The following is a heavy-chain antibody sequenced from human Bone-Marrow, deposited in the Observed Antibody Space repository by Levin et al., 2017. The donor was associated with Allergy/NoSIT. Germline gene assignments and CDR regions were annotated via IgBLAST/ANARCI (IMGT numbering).Heavy chain of an antibody. CDR3: ARTLGLNSSGWPLN. CDR2: IWYDGSNK. Sequence: PGESLKISCAASGFTFSSYGMHWVRQAPGKGLEWVAVIWYDGSNKYYADSVKGRFTISRDNSKNTLYLQMNSLRAEDTAVYYCARTLGLNSSGWPLNWGQGTMVTVSS. V-gene: IGHV3-33*01. D-gene: IGHD6-19*01. J-gene: IGHJ3*01. CDR1: GFTFSSYG.